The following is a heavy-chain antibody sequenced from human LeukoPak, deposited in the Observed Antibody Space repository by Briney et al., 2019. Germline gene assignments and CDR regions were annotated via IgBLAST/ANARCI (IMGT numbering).Heavy chain of an antibody. D-gene: IGHD3-3*01. Sequence: SETLSLTCTVSGGSIGSYYWSWIRQPAGKGLEWIGRIYTSGSTNYNPSLKSRVTMSVDTSKNQFSLKLSSVTAADTAVYYCARDNDFWSGYRYAFDIWGQGTMVTVSS. CDR2: IYTSGST. CDR3: ARDNDFWSGYRYAFDI. J-gene: IGHJ3*02. V-gene: IGHV4-4*07. CDR1: GGSIGSYY.